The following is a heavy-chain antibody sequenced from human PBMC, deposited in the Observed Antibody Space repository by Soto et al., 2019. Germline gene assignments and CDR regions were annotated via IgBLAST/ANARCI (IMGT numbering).Heavy chain of an antibody. Sequence: GASVKVSCKASGYTFTGYYMHWVRQAPGQGLEWMGWINPNSGGTNYAQKFQGRVTMTRDTSISTAYMELSRLRSDDTAVYYCASSITMVRGVIKPYYYYGMDVWGQGTTVTSP. CDR1: GYTFTGYY. V-gene: IGHV1-2*02. CDR2: INPNSGGT. CDR3: ASSITMVRGVIKPYYYYGMDV. J-gene: IGHJ6*02. D-gene: IGHD3-10*01.